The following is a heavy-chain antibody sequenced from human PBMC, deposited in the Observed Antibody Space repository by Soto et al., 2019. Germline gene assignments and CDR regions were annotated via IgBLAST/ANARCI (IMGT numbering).Heavy chain of an antibody. J-gene: IGHJ4*02. V-gene: IGHV4-59*08. CDR1: GGSISSYY. Sequence: SETLSLTCTVSGGSISSYYWIWIRQPPGKGLEWIGYIYYSGSTNYYPSLKSRVTISVDTSKNQFSLKLSSVTAADTAVYYCARLGGYYHYWGQGTLVTVSS. D-gene: IGHD3-3*01. CDR3: ARLGGYYHY. CDR2: IYYSGST.